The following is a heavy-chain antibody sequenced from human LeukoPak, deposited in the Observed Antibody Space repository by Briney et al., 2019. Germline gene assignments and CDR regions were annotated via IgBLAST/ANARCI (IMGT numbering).Heavy chain of an antibody. CDR2: IYWDDDK. D-gene: IGHD3-10*01. Sequence: SGPTLVNPTQTLTLTCTFSGSSLSTGGVGVGWIRQPPGKALVWLALIYWDDDKRYSPSLKSRLTITKDTSKNQVVLTMTNMDPVDTATYYCAHRPQLYGSGSSNWFDPWGQGTLVTVSS. CDR1: GSSLSTGGVG. V-gene: IGHV2-5*02. J-gene: IGHJ5*02. CDR3: AHRPQLYGSGSSNWFDP.